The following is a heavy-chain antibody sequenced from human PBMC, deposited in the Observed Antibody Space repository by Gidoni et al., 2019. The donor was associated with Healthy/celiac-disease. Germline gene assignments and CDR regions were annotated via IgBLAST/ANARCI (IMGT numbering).Heavy chain of an antibody. CDR2: ISGSGGST. CDR3: AKEFTIFGVVTDYAFDI. D-gene: IGHD3-3*01. CDR1: GFTFSSYA. Sequence: EVQLLESGGGLVQPGGSLILSCAASGFTFSSYAMSWVRQAPGMGLEWVSAISGSGGSTYYAESVKGRFTISRDNSKNTLYLQMNSLRAEDTAVYYCAKEFTIFGVVTDYAFDIWGQGTMVTVSS. V-gene: IGHV3-23*01. J-gene: IGHJ3*02.